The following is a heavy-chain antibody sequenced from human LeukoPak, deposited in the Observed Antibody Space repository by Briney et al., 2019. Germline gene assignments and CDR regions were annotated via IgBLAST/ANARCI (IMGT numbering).Heavy chain of an antibody. V-gene: IGHV3-30*18. J-gene: IGHJ6*02. Sequence: PGKSLRLSCAASGFTFSNYGMHWVRQAPGKGLEWVALISYDGVNKYYADSVKGRFTISRDNSKNTLYLQMNSLRAEDTAVYYCAKAYGGYESHYYYYGMDVWGQGTTVTVSS. CDR3: AKAYGGYESHYYYYGMDV. CDR2: ISYDGVNK. D-gene: IGHD5-12*01. CDR1: GFTFSNYG.